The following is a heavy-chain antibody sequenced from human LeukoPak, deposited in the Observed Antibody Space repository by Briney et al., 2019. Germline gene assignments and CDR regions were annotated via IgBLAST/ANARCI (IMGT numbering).Heavy chain of an antibody. J-gene: IGHJ6*02. Sequence: AGSLRLSCAASGFTFSSYSMNWVRQAPGKGLEWVSSISSSSSYIYYADSVKGRFTISRDNAKNSLYLQMNSLRAEDTAVYYCARSSYYYYGMDVWGQGTTVTVSS. CDR2: ISSSSSYI. V-gene: IGHV3-21*01. CDR3: ARSSYYYYGMDV. CDR1: GFTFSSYS.